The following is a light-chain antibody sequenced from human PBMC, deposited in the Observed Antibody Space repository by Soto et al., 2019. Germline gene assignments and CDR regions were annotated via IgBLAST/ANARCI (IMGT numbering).Light chain of an antibody. V-gene: IGKV3-15*01. CDR2: ATS. CDR1: QRISNK. J-gene: IGKJ4*01. CDR3: QHYSEWPLT. Sequence: EIVMTQSPATLSVSPGERAALSCRASQRISNKLAWFQQQPGRAPRLLIYATSARATGIPARFSGSGSGTEFTLTISSLQSEDFAVYYCQHYSEWPLTFGGGTRVEIK.